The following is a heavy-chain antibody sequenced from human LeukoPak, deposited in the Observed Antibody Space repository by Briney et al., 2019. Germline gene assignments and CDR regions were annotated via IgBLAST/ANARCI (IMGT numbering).Heavy chain of an antibody. J-gene: IGHJ4*02. D-gene: IGHD6-13*01. CDR3: AKGRGIAAAGTGYYFDY. CDR1: GFTFSSYS. CDR2: ISYDGSNK. Sequence: PGGSLRLSCAASGFTFSSYSMNWVRQAPGKGLEWVAVISYDGSNKYYADSVKGRFTISRDNSKNTLYLQMNSLRAEDTAVYYCAKGRGIAAAGTGYYFDYWGQGTLVTVSS. V-gene: IGHV3-30*18.